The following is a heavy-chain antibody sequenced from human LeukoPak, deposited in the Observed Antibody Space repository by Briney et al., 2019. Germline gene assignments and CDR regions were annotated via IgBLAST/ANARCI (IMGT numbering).Heavy chain of an antibody. Sequence: SETLSLTCTVSGGSISSYYWSWIRQPPGKGLEWIGYIYYSGSTNYNPSLKSRVTISVDTSKNQFSLKLSSVTAADTAVYYCARGLRYSYGLVRAFDIWGQGTMVTVSS. V-gene: IGHV4-59*01. J-gene: IGHJ3*02. CDR3: ARGLRYSYGLVRAFDI. D-gene: IGHD5-18*01. CDR1: GGSISSYY. CDR2: IYYSGST.